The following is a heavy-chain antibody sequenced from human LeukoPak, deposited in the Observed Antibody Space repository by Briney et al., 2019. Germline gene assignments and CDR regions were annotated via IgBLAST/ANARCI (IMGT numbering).Heavy chain of an antibody. Sequence: ASVKVSCKASGYTFTSYGISWVRQAPGQGLVWMGWISAYNGNTNYAQKVQGRVTMTTDTSTSTAYMELRSLRSDDTAVYYCARDRASSNYANYYYYYYYMDVWGKGTTVTVSS. V-gene: IGHV1-18*01. J-gene: IGHJ6*03. CDR3: ARDRASSNYANYYYYYYYMDV. D-gene: IGHD4-11*01. CDR1: GYTFTSYG. CDR2: ISAYNGNT.